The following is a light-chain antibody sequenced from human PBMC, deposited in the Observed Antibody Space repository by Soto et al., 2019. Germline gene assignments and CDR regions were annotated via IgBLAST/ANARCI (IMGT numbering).Light chain of an antibody. CDR1: SGHSNYA. CDR2: LNSDGSH. Sequence: QAVVTQSPSASASLGASVKLTCTLSSGHSNYAIAWHQQQSEKGPRYLMKLNSDGSHSKGDGIPDRFSGSSSGAERYLTISSLQSEDGADYYCQTWGSGIVVFGGGTKVTVL. J-gene: IGLJ2*01. V-gene: IGLV4-69*01. CDR3: QTWGSGIVV.